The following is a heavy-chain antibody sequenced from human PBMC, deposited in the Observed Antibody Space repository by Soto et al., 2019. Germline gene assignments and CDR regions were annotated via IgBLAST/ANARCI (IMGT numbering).Heavy chain of an antibody. CDR3: VREKAAASTGWLDP. CDR2: VHTSGST. Sequence: SETLSLTCTVSGDSISSYFWSWIRQPAGKGLEWIGRVHTSGSTTYDPSLKSRVTMSVDTSKSQFSLKLTSVTAADTAVYYCVREKAAASTGWLDPWGQGTLVTVSS. J-gene: IGHJ5*02. CDR1: GDSISSYF. V-gene: IGHV4-4*07. D-gene: IGHD6-25*01.